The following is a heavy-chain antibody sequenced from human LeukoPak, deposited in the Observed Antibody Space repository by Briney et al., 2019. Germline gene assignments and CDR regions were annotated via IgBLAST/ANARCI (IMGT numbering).Heavy chain of an antibody. CDR2: VSYDGSNQ. Sequence: ERSLRLSCAASGFTFNNYGMHWVRQAPGKGLEWVAVVSYDGSNQYYADSVKGRFTISRDNSKNTLYLQMNSLGTEDTAVYYCAAGYGDYRNFDYWGQGTLVTVSS. J-gene: IGHJ4*02. CDR3: AAGYGDYRNFDY. CDR1: GFTFNNYG. V-gene: IGHV3-30*03. D-gene: IGHD4-17*01.